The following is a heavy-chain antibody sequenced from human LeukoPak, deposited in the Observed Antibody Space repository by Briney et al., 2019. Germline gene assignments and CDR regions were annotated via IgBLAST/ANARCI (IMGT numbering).Heavy chain of an antibody. Sequence: PGGSLRLSCSASGFTFSRYSMNWVRQAPGKGLEWVSSISSTSIYRYYADSVKGRFTISRDNAKNSLYLQMNSLRAEDTAVYYCARGPSGYHNTGGQGTLVTVSS. CDR3: ARGPSGYHNT. CDR1: GFTFSRYS. J-gene: IGHJ4*02. V-gene: IGHV3-21*01. CDR2: ISSTSIYR. D-gene: IGHD5-12*01.